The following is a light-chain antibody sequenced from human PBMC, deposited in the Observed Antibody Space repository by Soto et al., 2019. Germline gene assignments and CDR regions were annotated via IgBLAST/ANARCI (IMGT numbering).Light chain of an antibody. CDR1: QSISSW. CDR3: QQYNSYPWT. V-gene: IGKV1-5*03. J-gene: IGKJ1*01. CDR2: KAS. Sequence: DIQMTQSPSTLSASVGDRVTITCRASQSISSWLAWYQQKPGKAPKLLIYKASSLESGVPSRFSGSGSGTEFTLTISNLLPDDFATYYCQQYNSYPWTFGQGTKVEIK.